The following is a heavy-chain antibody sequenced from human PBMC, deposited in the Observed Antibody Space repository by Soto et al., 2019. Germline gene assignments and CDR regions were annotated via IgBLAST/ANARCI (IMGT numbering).Heavy chain of an antibody. CDR2: INHSGST. J-gene: IGHJ6*02. D-gene: IGHD6-6*01. V-gene: IGHV4-34*01. Sequence: ETLSLTCAVYGGSFSGYYWSWIRQPPGKGLERIGEINHSGSTNYNPSLKSRVTISVDTSKNQFSLKLSTVTAADTAVYYCARGEVVRGGASIEARNYYYYYVMDVWGQGSTCTVSS. CDR1: GGSFSGYY. CDR3: ARGEVVRGGASIEARNYYYYYVMDV.